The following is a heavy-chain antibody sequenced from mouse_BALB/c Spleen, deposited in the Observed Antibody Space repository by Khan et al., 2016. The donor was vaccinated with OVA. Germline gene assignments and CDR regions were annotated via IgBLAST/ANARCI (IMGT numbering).Heavy chain of an antibody. Sequence: EVELVESGGGLVQPGGSRKLSCAASGFTFIDYGMAWVRQTPGKGPEWIAFISSVAFSIYYADNVTGRFTISRANAKNTLYLEMSSLRSDDTAMYYCARGGFAYWGQGTLVTVSA. CDR3: ARGGFAY. V-gene: IGHV5-15*02. CDR1: GFTFIDYG. J-gene: IGHJ3*01. CDR2: ISSVAFSI.